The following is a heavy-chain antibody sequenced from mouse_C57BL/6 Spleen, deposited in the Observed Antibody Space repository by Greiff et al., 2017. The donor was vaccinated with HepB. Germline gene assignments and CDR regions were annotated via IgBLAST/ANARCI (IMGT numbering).Heavy chain of an antibody. J-gene: IGHJ4*01. CDR1: GYTFTSYW. Sequence: QVHVKQPGAELVKPGASVKLSCKASGYTFTSYWMQWVKQRPGQGLEWIGEIDPSDSYTNYNQKFKGKATLTVDTSSSTAYMQLSSLTSEDSAVYYCARSESGGDAMDYWGQGTSVTVSS. V-gene: IGHV1-50*01. CDR3: ARSESGGDAMDY. CDR2: IDPSDSYT.